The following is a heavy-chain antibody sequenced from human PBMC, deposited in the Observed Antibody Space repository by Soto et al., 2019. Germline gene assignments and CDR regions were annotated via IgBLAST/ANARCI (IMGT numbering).Heavy chain of an antibody. J-gene: IGHJ5*02. CDR1: GGSISSSSYY. D-gene: IGHD2-2*01. Sequence: SETLSLTCTVSGGSISSSSYYWGWIRQPPGKGLEWIGSIYYSGSTYYNPSLKSRVTISVDTSKNQFSLKLSSVTAADTAVYYCARGFRVGVVVPAAKSNWFDPWGQGTLVTVSS. CDR2: IYYSGST. V-gene: IGHV4-39*01. CDR3: ARGFRVGVVVPAAKSNWFDP.